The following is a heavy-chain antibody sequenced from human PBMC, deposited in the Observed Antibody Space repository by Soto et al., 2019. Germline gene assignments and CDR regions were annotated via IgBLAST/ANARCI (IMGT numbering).Heavy chain of an antibody. D-gene: IGHD2-15*01. Sequence: QVQLQESGPGLVKPSETLSLTCTVSGGSISSYYWSWIRQPPGKGLEWIGYIYYSGSTNYNPSLKSRVTISGDASTNQFSLQLSSVTAADTAVYYCARRVLANPTDAFDIWGQGTMVTVSS. J-gene: IGHJ3*02. CDR2: IYYSGST. V-gene: IGHV4-59*08. CDR3: ARRVLANPTDAFDI. CDR1: GGSISSYY.